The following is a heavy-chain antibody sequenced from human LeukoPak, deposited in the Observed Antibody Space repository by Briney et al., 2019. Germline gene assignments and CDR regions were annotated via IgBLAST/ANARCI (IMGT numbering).Heavy chain of an antibody. CDR1: GFTFNNYG. D-gene: IGHD3-22*01. Sequence: GGSLRLSCAASGFTFNNYGMHWVRQAPGKGLEWVSAISGSGGSTYYADSVKGRFTISRDNSKNTLYLQMNSLRAEDTAVYYCATMGGDSSGYFYYYYGMDVWGQGTTVTVSS. CDR2: ISGSGGST. J-gene: IGHJ6*02. V-gene: IGHV3-23*01. CDR3: ATMGGDSSGYFYYYYGMDV.